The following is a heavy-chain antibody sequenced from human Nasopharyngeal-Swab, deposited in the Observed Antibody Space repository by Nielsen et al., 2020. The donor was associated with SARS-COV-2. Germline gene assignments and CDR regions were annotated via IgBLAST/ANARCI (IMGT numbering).Heavy chain of an antibody. Sequence: SETLSLTCAISGDSVSSNSAAWNWIRQSPSRGLEWLGRTYYRSKWFSDYADSMRGRITIIPDTSENQFSLQLNSVTPEDTAVYYCARDEGAHNSWGQGTLVTVSS. CDR3: ARDEGAHNS. CDR2: TYYRSKWFS. CDR1: GDSVSSNSAA. D-gene: IGHD3-16*01. V-gene: IGHV6-1*01. J-gene: IGHJ4*02.